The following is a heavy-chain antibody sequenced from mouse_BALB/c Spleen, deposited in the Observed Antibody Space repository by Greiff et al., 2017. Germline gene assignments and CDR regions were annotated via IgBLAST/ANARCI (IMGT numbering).Heavy chain of an antibody. CDR2: INSNGGST. CDR3: AKHGGNYGACFAD. V-gene: IGHV5-6-2*01. Sequence: EVQVVESGGGLVKLGGSLKLSCAASGFTFSSYYMSWVRQTPEKRLELVAAINSNGGSTYYTDTVKGRFTISRDNAKNTLYLQMSSLKSEDTALYYCAKHGGNYGACFADWGQGTLVTVSA. D-gene: IGHD1-1*02. J-gene: IGHJ3*01. CDR1: GFTFSSYY.